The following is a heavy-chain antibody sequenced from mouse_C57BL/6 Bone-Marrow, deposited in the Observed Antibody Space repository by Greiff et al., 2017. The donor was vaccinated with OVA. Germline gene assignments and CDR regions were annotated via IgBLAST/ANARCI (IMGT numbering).Heavy chain of an antibody. CDR3: AREGAYSYGSSSMDY. Sequence: QVQLQQPGAELVKPGASVKLSCKASGYTFTSYWMQWVKQRPGQGLEWIGEIDPSDSYTNYTQKFKGKATLTVDTSSSTAYMQLSSLTSEDSAVYYCAREGAYSYGSSSMDYWGQGTSVTVTA. V-gene: IGHV1-50*01. D-gene: IGHD1-1*01. J-gene: IGHJ4*01. CDR2: IDPSDSYT. CDR1: GYTFTSYW.